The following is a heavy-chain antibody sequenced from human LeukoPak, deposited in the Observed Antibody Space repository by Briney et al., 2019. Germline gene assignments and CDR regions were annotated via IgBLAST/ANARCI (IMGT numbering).Heavy chain of an antibody. CDR3: AKLVDPYYGSGSYYTFEY. Sequence: GGSLRLSCAASGFTFSSYAMSWVRQAPGKGLEWVSAISGSGGSTYYADSVKGRFTISRDNSKNTLYLQMNSLRAEDTAVYYCAKLVDPYYGSGSYYTFEYWGQGTLVTVSS. J-gene: IGHJ4*02. V-gene: IGHV3-23*01. CDR1: GFTFSSYA. CDR2: ISGSGGST. D-gene: IGHD3-10*01.